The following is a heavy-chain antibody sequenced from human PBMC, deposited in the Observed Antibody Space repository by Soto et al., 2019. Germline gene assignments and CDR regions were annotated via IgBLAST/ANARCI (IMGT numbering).Heavy chain of an antibody. J-gene: IGHJ4*02. V-gene: IGHV4-4*08. CDR1: GVSISNSY. CDR3: GRGGGSYTTGWYNDY. D-gene: IGHD6-19*01. CDR2: IWTSGST. Sequence: QVQLQESGPGLVKPSETMSLTCTVSGVSISNSYCSWVRQPPGKGLEWIGHIWTSGSTDYNPSLGSQTHMSRNTSKKRVPPELTSGTGTNMGVCFRGRGGGSYTTGWYNDYWGQGTLVTVSS.